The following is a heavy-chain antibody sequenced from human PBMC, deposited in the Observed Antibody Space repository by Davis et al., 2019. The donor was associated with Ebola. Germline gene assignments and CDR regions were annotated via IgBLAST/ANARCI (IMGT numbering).Heavy chain of an antibody. CDR1: GFTFSSYA. CDR2: VSGNGDST. D-gene: IGHD3-22*01. J-gene: IGHJ5*02. Sequence: GESLKISCAASGFTFSSYAMSWVRQAPGKGLEWVSAVSGNGDSTYYADSVKGRFTISRDNSKNTLYLQMNSLRAEDTAVYYCAKGYDSSGYFWGGNWFDPWGQGTLVTVSS. CDR3: AKGYDSSGYFWGGNWFDP. V-gene: IGHV3-23*01.